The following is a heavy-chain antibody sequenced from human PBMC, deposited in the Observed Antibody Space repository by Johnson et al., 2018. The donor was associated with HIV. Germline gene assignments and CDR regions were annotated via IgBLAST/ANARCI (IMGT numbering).Heavy chain of an antibody. J-gene: IGHJ3*02. CDR3: AKTDPSVTQEPFDI. CDR2: ISDST. V-gene: IGHV3-23*04. Sequence: VQLVESGGGLVQPGGSLRLSCAASGLTFTNYAMNWVRQAPGKGLEWVSTISDSTYYADSGKGRFTISSDNSKNTLYLQMNSLRAEDTALYYCAKTDPSVTQEPFDIWGQGTMVTVSS. CDR1: GLTFTNYA. D-gene: IGHD1-26*01.